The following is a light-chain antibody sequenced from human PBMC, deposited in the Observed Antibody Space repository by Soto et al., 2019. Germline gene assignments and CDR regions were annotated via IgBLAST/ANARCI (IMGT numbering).Light chain of an antibody. J-gene: IGKJ1*01. CDR2: ATF. Sequence: DLQMTQFPSSLSASVGDRVSITCRAGKHISTYINWYQQKPGQAPKLLIYATFSLQSGVPSRFSGSGSGTDFTLTISSLQPEDFATYYCQQSYNAPWTFGPGTKVEMK. V-gene: IGKV1-39*01. CDR1: KHISTY. CDR3: QQSYNAPWT.